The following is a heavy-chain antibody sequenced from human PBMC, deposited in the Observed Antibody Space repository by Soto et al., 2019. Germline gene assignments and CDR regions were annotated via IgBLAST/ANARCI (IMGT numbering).Heavy chain of an antibody. CDR3: ARSQGSSTSLEIYYYYYYGMDD. Sequence: QVQLVQSGAEVKKPGSSVKVSCKASGGTFSSYAISWVRQAPGQGLEWMGGIIPISDTTNYAQKFQGRVTITAHESTRTAYMELSSLTSEDTAAYYCARSQGSSTSLEIYYYYYYGMDDWGQGTTVTVSS. CDR1: GGTFSSYA. J-gene: IGHJ6*02. D-gene: IGHD2-2*01. V-gene: IGHV1-69*01. CDR2: IIPISDTT.